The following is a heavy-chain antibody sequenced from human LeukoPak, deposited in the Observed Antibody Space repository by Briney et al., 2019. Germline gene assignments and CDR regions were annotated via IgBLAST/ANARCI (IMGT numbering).Heavy chain of an antibody. CDR1: GGSISSYY. J-gene: IGHJ5*02. CDR3: ARGDCSSTSCYSGFDP. D-gene: IGHD2-2*01. CDR2: IYYSGST. Sequence: SETLSLTCTVSGGSISSYYWSWIRQPPGKGLEWIGYIYYSGSTNYNPSLKSRVTISVDTSKNQFSLKLSSVTAADTAVYYCARGDCSSTSCYSGFDPWGQGTLVTVSS. V-gene: IGHV4-59*01.